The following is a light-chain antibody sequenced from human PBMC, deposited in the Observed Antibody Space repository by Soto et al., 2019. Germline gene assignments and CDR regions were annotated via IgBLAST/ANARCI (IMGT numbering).Light chain of an antibody. CDR2: GNI. CDR3: ESCDSSLSGYV. J-gene: IGLJ1*01. CDR1: SSNIGAGYD. Sequence: QSVLTQPPPVSGAPGQRVTISCNGSSSNIGAGYDVLWYQQLPGTAANLLYYGNINRPPGVPDRFSGSKSGTSASLAITVLQAEDEADYYCESCDSSLSGYVFGSGSKVTVL. V-gene: IGLV1-40*01.